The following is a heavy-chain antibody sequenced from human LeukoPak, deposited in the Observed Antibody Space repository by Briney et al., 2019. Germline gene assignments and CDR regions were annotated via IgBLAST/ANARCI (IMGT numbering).Heavy chain of an antibody. D-gene: IGHD2-2*01. Sequence: GRSLRLSCAASGFTFSSYGMHWVRQAPGNGLEWVAVISYDGSNKYYADSVKGRFTISRDNSKNTLYLQMNSLRAEDTAVYYCAKEEVVVVPAARNPFDYWGQGTLVTVSS. CDR1: GFTFSSYG. CDR2: ISYDGSNK. V-gene: IGHV3-30*18. J-gene: IGHJ4*02. CDR3: AKEEVVVVPAARNPFDY.